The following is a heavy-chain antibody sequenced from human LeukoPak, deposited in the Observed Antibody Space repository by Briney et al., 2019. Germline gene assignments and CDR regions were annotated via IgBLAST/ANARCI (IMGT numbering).Heavy chain of an antibody. J-gene: IGHJ4*02. CDR2: FYYSGST. D-gene: IGHD6-19*01. V-gene: IGHV4-39*01. CDR3: ARTAGVAVAGSCQYFDY. CDR1: GGLISSSSYY. Sequence: KPSETLSLTCTVSGGLISSSSYYWGWIRQPPEKGLEWIGSFYYSGSTYYHPSLKSRVTISVDTSKNQFSLNLSSVTAADTAVYYCARTAGVAVAGSCQYFDYWGQGTLVTVSS.